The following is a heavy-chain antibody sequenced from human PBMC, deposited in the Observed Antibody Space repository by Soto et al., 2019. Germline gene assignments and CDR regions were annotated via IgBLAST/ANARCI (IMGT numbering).Heavy chain of an antibody. V-gene: IGHV1-24*01. CDR1: GYTLTELS. Sequence: ASVKVSCKVSGYTLTELSMHWVRQAPGKGLEWMGGFDPEDGETIYAQKFQGRVTMTEDTSTDTAYMELSSLRSDDTAVYYCATGKEVVAATIVDWGQGTLVTVSS. D-gene: IGHD2-15*01. J-gene: IGHJ4*02. CDR3: ATGKEVVAATIVD. CDR2: FDPEDGET.